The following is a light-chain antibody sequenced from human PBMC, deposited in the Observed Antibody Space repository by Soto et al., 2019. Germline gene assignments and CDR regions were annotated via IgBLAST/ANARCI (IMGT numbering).Light chain of an antibody. J-gene: IGKJ4*01. CDR1: QDINNY. Sequence: DIQLTQSPSFLSASVGDRVTITCRASQDINNYLAWYQQKPGRAPQLLIYASSTLHSGVPSRFSGTASGTDFTLTISSLQPEDFATYFCLQLRYYPLTFGGGTEVEIK. CDR3: LQLRYYPLT. CDR2: ASS. V-gene: IGKV1-9*01.